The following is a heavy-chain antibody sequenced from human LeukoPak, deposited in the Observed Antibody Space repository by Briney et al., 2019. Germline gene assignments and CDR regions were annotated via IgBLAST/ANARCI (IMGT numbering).Heavy chain of an antibody. Sequence: GRSLRLSCAASGFTFSHYAMHWVRQAPGKGLEWVAVISFDGTNKFYADSVKGRFTISRDNSKNALYLQMNSLRAEDTAVYFCAKTVSGSHSYQGGDYWGQGTLVFVSS. CDR3: AKTVSGSHSYQGGDY. V-gene: IGHV3-30*18. CDR2: ISFDGTNK. CDR1: GFTFSHYA. D-gene: IGHD3-16*02. J-gene: IGHJ4*02.